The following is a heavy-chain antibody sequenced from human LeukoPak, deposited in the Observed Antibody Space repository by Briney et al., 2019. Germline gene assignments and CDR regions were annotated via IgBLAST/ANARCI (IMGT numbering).Heavy chain of an antibody. V-gene: IGHV4-39*07. CDR2: IYYSGST. CDR3: ARARAYYYDSSGSGAFDI. CDR1: GGSISSSSYY. D-gene: IGHD3-22*01. J-gene: IGHJ3*02. Sequence: PSETLSLTCTVSGGSISSSSYYWGWIRQPPGKGLEWIGSIYYSGSTYYNPSLKSRVTISVDTSKNQFSLKLSSVTAADTAVYYCARARAYYYDSSGSGAFDIWGQGTMVTVSS.